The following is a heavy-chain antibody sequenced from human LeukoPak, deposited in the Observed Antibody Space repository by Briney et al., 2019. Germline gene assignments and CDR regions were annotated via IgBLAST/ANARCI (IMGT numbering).Heavy chain of an antibody. D-gene: IGHD6-13*01. CDR3: AREGSSWYFPRSIDY. CDR2: ISSSSSTI. J-gene: IGHJ4*02. Sequence: GGSLRLSCAASGFTFSSYSMNWVRQAPGKGLEWVSYISSSSSTIYYADSVKGRFTISRDNAKNSLYLQMNSLRAEDTAVYYCAREGSSWYFPRSIDYWGQGTLVTVSS. V-gene: IGHV3-48*01. CDR1: GFTFSSYS.